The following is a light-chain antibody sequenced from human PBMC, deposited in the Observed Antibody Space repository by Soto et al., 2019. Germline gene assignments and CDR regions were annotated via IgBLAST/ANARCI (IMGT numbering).Light chain of an antibody. Sequence: QSALTQPPSASGSPGRSVTISCTGTSSDIGGYNYVSWYQQHPGKAPKLMIYEVNKRPSGVPDRFSGSKSGNTASLTVSGLQAEDEADYYCSSYTSSSTLGVFGGGTKLTVL. CDR2: EVN. J-gene: IGLJ3*02. V-gene: IGLV2-8*01. CDR3: SSYTSSSTLGV. CDR1: SSDIGGYNY.